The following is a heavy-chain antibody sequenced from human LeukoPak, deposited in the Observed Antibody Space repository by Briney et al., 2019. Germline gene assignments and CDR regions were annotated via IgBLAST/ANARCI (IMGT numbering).Heavy chain of an antibody. D-gene: IGHD3-22*01. CDR2: ISGSGGCT. Sequence: PGGSLRLSCAASGFTFSSYAMSWVRQAPGKGLEWVSAISGSGGCTYYADSVKGRFTISRDNSKNTLYLQMNSLRAEDTAVYYCAKDITMIVVVTGDYWGQGTLVTVSS. CDR1: GFTFSSYA. V-gene: IGHV3-23*01. J-gene: IGHJ4*02. CDR3: AKDITMIVVVTGDY.